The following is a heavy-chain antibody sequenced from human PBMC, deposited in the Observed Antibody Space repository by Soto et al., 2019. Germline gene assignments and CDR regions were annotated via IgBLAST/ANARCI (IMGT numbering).Heavy chain of an antibody. CDR3: ARVRTEYAGLDY. Sequence: SETLSLTCTVSGGSISSGGYYWSWLRQHPGKGLESIGYIYSSGSTYYNPSLKSRVAISLDTSKNQFSLRLTSVTAADTAVYFCARVRTEYAGLDYWGQGTLVTVSS. D-gene: IGHD2-2*01. J-gene: IGHJ4*02. CDR2: IYSSGST. V-gene: IGHV4-31*03. CDR1: GGSISSGGYY.